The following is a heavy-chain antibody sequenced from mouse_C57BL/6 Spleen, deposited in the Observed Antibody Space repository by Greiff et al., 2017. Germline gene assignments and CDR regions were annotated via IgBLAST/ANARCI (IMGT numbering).Heavy chain of an antibody. V-gene: IGHV10-3*01. CDR1: GFTFNTYA. D-gene: IGHD1-1*02. CDR2: IRSKSSNYAT. CDR3: VREGIYGGLYWYFDV. Sequence: EVMLMESGGGLVQPKGSLKLSCAASGFTFNTYAMHWVRQAPGKGLEWVARIRSKSSNYATYYADSVKNRFTITRADSQSMLYLQMNNLKTEDTAMYYCVREGIYGGLYWYFDVWGTGTTVTVSS. J-gene: IGHJ1*03.